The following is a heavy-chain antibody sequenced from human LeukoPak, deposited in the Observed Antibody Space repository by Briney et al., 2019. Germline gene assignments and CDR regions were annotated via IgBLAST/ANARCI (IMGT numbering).Heavy chain of an antibody. D-gene: IGHD3-3*01. J-gene: IGHJ4*02. V-gene: IGHV3-9*03. CDR2: ISWNSGSI. CDR1: GFTFDDYA. Sequence: GRSLRPSCAASGFTFDDYAMHWVRQAPGKGLEWVSGISWNSGSIGYADSVKGRFTISRDNAKNSLYLQMNSLRAEDMALYYCAKDRGITIFGVVTDWGQGTLVTVSS. CDR3: AKDRGITIFGVVTD.